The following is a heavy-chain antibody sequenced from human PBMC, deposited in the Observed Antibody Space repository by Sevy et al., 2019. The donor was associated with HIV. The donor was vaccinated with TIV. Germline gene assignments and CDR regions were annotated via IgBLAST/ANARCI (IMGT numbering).Heavy chain of an antibody. CDR1: GFTFSSYW. CDR2: ISGSGGST. Sequence: GESLKISCAASGFTFSSYWMSWVRQAPGKGLEWVSAISGSGGSTYYADSVKGRFTISRDNSKNTLYLQMNSLRAEDTAVYYCAKDPVVVTANDYYYYGMDVWGQGTTVTVSS. J-gene: IGHJ6*02. D-gene: IGHD2-21*02. V-gene: IGHV3-23*01. CDR3: AKDPVVVTANDYYYYGMDV.